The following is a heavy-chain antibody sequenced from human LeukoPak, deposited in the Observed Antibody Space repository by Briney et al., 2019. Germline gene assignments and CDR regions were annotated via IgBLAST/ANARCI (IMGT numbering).Heavy chain of an antibody. Sequence: GRSLRLSCAASGFTFSSYAMHWVRQAPGKGLEWVSGVGTGGVNTYHAESVKGRFTISRDNSKNTLFLQMNSLRAEDTAVYYCAQERGGAWGQGTLVTVSS. CDR1: GFTFSSYA. D-gene: IGHD3-16*01. CDR3: AQERGGA. CDR2: VGTGGVNT. V-gene: IGHV3-23*01. J-gene: IGHJ5*02.